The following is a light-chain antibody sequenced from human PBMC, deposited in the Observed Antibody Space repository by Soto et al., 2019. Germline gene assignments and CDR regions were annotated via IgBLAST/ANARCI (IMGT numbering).Light chain of an antibody. J-gene: IGKJ2*01. Sequence: EIVLTQSPATLSLSPGERATLSCRASQSVSSYLAWYQQKPGRAPRLLIYDSFNRATGIPARFSGSGSGTDFTLTISSLEPEDFAVYYCQQRSDGPAFTFGQGTKLEIK. CDR3: QQRSDGPAFT. V-gene: IGKV3-11*01. CDR1: QSVSSY. CDR2: DSF.